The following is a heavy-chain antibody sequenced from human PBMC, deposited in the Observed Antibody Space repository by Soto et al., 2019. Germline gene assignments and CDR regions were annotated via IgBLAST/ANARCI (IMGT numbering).Heavy chain of an antibody. Sequence: EVQLVESGGGLVQPGGSLRLSCAASGFTFSRYWTSWVRQAPGKGLEWVASVKYDGSETYYVDSVKGRFTISRDNAKDSLYLQMNSLRAEDTALYYCASNYHLGHGTLVTVSS. V-gene: IGHV3-7*01. J-gene: IGHJ5*02. CDR1: GFTFSRYW. CDR3: ASNYH. CDR2: VKYDGSET.